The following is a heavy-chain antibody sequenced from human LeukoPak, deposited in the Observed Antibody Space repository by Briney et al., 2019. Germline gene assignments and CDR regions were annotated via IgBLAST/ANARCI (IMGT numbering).Heavy chain of an antibody. CDR1: GFIYSEYW. CDR3: VRDRGYSTFDY. J-gene: IGHJ4*02. CDR2: MKEDGGEI. D-gene: IGHD4-23*01. V-gene: IGHV3-7*01. Sequence: GGSLRLSCASSGFIYSEYWMSWVRQAPAKGPEDVTNMKEDGGEINYVDSVKGRFTISRDNAKNSLYQQMNRLRAEDTAVYYCVRDRGYSTFDYWGQGTLATVSS.